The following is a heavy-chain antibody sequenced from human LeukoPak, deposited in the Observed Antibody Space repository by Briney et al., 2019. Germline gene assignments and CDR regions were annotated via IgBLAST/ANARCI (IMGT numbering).Heavy chain of an antibody. Sequence: GGSLRLSCTASGFTFSYYKMNWVRQAPGKGLEWVSYISSSGSTIYYADSVKGRFTISRDNAKNSLYLQMNSLRAEDTAVYYCASKELSYSSGWSYYYYYMDVWGKGTTVTVSS. CDR2: ISSSGSTI. CDR3: ASKELSYSSGWSYYYYYMDV. D-gene: IGHD6-19*01. J-gene: IGHJ6*03. CDR1: GFTFSYYK. V-gene: IGHV3-48*04.